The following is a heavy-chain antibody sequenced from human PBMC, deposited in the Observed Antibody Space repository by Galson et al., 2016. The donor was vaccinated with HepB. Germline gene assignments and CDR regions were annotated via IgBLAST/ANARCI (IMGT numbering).Heavy chain of an antibody. CDR3: ARDRTYYSNSIYYDIFDL. J-gene: IGHJ3*01. CDR2: IKQDGSKR. V-gene: IGHV3-7*03. Sequence: SLRLSCAASGFTFNEYWMTWVRQAPGKGLEWVANIKQDGSKRNYVDSVMGRFTISRDNAKNSLYLQVNSLRDEDTAVYYCARDRTYYSNSIYYDIFDLWGQGTMITVS. D-gene: IGHD3-22*01. CDR1: GFTFNEYW.